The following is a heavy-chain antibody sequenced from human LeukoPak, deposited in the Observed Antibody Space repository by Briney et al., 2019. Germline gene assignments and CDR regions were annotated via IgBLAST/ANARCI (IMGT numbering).Heavy chain of an antibody. CDR1: GGSFSGYY. CDR2: INHSGST. J-gene: IGHJ5*02. Sequence: SETLSPTCAVYGGSFSGYYWSWIRQPPGKGLEWIGEINHSGSTNYNPSLKSRVTISVDTSKNQFSLKLSSVTAADTAVYYCARVPLAAALGSDWFDPWGQGTLVTVSS. D-gene: IGHD6-13*01. V-gene: IGHV4-34*01. CDR3: ARVPLAAALGSDWFDP.